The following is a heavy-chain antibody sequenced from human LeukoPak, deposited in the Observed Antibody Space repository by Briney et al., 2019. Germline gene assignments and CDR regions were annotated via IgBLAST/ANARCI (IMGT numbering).Heavy chain of an antibody. CDR3: ARDTFRGFLEWLLFDY. D-gene: IGHD3-3*01. Sequence: ASVKVSCKASGYTFTNYYMHWVRQAPGQGLEWMGIINPSGGSTSYAQKFQGRVTMTRDTSTTTVYMELSSLRSEDTAEYYCARDTFRGFLEWLLFDYWGQGTLVTVSS. CDR2: INPSGGST. V-gene: IGHV1-46*01. CDR1: GYTFTNYY. J-gene: IGHJ4*02.